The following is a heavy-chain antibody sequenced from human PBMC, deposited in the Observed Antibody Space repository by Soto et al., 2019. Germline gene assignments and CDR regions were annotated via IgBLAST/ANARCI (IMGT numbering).Heavy chain of an antibody. CDR2: VHYSGTT. D-gene: IGHD3-10*01. CDR3: ARRWSGTDY. J-gene: IGHJ4*02. CDR1: GGSISIYY. Sequence: SETLSLTCTVSGGSISIYYWNWIRQPPGKGLEWIGYVHYSGTTSYNPSVESRVSISLDTSKNQFSLRLTSVTAADTAVYYCARRWSGTDYWGQGTLVTVSS. V-gene: IGHV4-59*01.